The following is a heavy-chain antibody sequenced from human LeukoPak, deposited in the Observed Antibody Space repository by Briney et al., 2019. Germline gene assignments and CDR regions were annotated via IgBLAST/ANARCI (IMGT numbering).Heavy chain of an antibody. J-gene: IGHJ4*02. D-gene: IGHD2-21*01. CDR3: AREENCGGDCYSGGDY. V-gene: IGHV1-69*05. Sequence: ASVKVSCKASGGTFSSYAISWVRQAPGQGLEWMGGIIPIFGTANNTQKFQGRVTITTDESTSTAYRELSSLRSEDTAVYYCAREENCGGDCYSGGDYWGQGTLVTVSS. CDR2: IIPIFGTA. CDR1: GGTFSSYA.